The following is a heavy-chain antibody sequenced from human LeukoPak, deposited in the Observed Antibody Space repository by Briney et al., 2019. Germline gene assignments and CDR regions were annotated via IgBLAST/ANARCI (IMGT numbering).Heavy chain of an antibody. CDR3: ARVDSSGYSVY. Sequence: GGSLRLSCAASGFIFSNYGMNWVRQAPGKGLEWVSSISSSSSYIYYADSVKGRFTISRDNAKNSLYLQMNSLRAEDTAVYYCARVDSSGYSVYWGQGTLVTVSS. CDR2: ISSSSSYI. V-gene: IGHV3-21*01. CDR1: GFIFSNYG. J-gene: IGHJ4*02. D-gene: IGHD3-22*01.